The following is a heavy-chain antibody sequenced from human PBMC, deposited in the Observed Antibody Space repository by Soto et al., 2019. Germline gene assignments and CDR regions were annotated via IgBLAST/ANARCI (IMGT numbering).Heavy chain of an antibody. Sequence: PGGSLRLSCAASGFTFSSYSMSWIRQAPGKGLEWVSYISSSSSYTNYADSVKGRFTISRDNAKNSLYLQMNSLRAEDTAVYYCASDQNYDILTGPSFDYWGQGTLVTVSS. V-gene: IGHV3-11*05. J-gene: IGHJ4*02. CDR3: ASDQNYDILTGPSFDY. D-gene: IGHD3-9*01. CDR1: GFTFSSYS. CDR2: ISSSSSYT.